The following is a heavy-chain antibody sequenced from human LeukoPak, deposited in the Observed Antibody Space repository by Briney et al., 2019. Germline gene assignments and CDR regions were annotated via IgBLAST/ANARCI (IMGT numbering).Heavy chain of an antibody. CDR3: ARSSSAAMGYYYYYGMDV. V-gene: IGHV4-34*01. CDR1: GGSFSGYY. CDR2: INHSGST. Sequence: SETLSLTCAVYGGSFSGYYWSWIRQPPGKGLEWIGEINHSGSTNYNPSLKSRVTISVDTPKNQFSLKLSSVTAADTAVYCCARSSSAAMGYYYYYGMDVWGQGTTVTVSS. J-gene: IGHJ6*02. D-gene: IGHD2-2*01.